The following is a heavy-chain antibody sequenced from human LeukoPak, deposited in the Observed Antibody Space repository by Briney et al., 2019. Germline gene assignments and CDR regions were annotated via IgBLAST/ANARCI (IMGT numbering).Heavy chain of an antibody. CDR2: IYYSGST. Sequence: SETLSLTCTVSGGSISSGGYYWSWIRQHPGKGLEWIGYIYYSGSTNYNPSLKSRVTISVDTSKNQFSLKLSSVAAADTAVYYCARNYCSSTSCYDYFDYWGQGTLVTVSS. V-gene: IGHV4-61*08. CDR1: GGSISSGGYY. D-gene: IGHD2-2*01. CDR3: ARNYCSSTSCYDYFDY. J-gene: IGHJ4*02.